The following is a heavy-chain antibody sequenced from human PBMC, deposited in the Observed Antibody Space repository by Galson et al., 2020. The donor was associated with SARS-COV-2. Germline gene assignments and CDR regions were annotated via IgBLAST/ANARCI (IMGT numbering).Heavy chain of an antibody. J-gene: IGHJ5*02. CDR2: IYHSGRT. D-gene: IGHD2-8*02. CDR1: GYSISSGYY. Sequence: SETLPLTCAVSGYSISSGYYGGWIRQSPGKGLEWIGSIYHSGRTFYNPSLKSRVTISVDTSKNQFSLKLSSVTAADTAVYFCAREYDLDYTGNPKNRFDPWGQGTLVTVSS. V-gene: IGHV4-38-2*01. CDR3: AREYDLDYTGNPKNRFDP.